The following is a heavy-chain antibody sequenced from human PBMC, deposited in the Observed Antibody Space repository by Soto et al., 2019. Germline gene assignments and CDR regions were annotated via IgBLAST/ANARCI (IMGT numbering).Heavy chain of an antibody. Sequence: SETLSLTCAVSGGSLSSGGYSWSWIRQPPGKGLEWIGYIYHSGSTYYNPSLKSRVTISVDRSKNQFSLKLNSVTAADTAVYYCAGEDWYYTCGLAQYWGPGTLVTVSS. CDR1: GGSLSSGGYS. J-gene: IGHJ4*02. CDR2: IYHSGST. CDR3: AGEDWYYTCGLAQY. V-gene: IGHV4-30-2*01. D-gene: IGHD2-21*01.